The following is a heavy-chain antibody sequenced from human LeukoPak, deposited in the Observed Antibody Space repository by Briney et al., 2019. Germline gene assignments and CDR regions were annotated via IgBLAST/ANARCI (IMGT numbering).Heavy chain of an antibody. V-gene: IGHV1-3*01. J-gene: IGHJ6*02. CDR1: GYTFTSYA. D-gene: IGHD6-13*01. CDR2: INAGNGNT. Sequence: ASVKVSCKASGYTFTSYAMHWVRQAPGQRLEWMGWINAGNGNTKYSQKFQGRVTITRDTSASTAYMELSSLRSEDTAVYYCARDPTSSSWYGGWGGYYYYGMDVWGQGTTVTVSS. CDR3: ARDPTSSSWYGGWGGYYYYGMDV.